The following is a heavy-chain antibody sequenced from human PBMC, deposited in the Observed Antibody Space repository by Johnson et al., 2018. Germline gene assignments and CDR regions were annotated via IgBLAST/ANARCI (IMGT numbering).Heavy chain of an antibody. D-gene: IGHD1-26*01. CDR2: ISDDGNRI. Sequence: QVQLQESGGRVVQXGTSLILSAAASGFAFNEYAMHWVRQAPGKGLEWVALISDDGNRIYYADSVKGRFSVSRDNSNSTLYLKLTKETIEDTAIYYCVNQVGVHLDFWGRGTVVTVSS. CDR1: GFAFNEYA. V-gene: IGHV3-30*03. J-gene: IGHJ4*02. CDR3: VNQVGVHLDF.